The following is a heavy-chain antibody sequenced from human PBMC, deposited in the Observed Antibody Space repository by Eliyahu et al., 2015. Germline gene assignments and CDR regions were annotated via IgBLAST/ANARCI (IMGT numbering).Heavy chain of an antibody. Sequence: EVQLVESGGGLVQPGGSLPLSCLGSGINFFGSEMHWVRQAPGKGLEWVSYISSSGNTIYYVDSVTGRFTLSRDNAQEAMYLQMNSLRAEDTAVYYCAREGQWYRSGFDIWGQGTKVTVSS. CDR3: AREGQWYRSGFDI. CDR1: GINFFGSE. D-gene: IGHD2-8*01. CDR2: ISSSGNTI. J-gene: IGHJ3*02. V-gene: IGHV3-48*03.